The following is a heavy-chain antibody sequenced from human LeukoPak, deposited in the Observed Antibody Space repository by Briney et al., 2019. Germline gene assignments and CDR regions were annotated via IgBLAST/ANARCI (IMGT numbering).Heavy chain of an antibody. CDR3: ARGCSGGRCYSVVAFDI. D-gene: IGHD2-15*01. CDR2: ISAYNGNT. J-gene: IGHJ3*02. V-gene: IGHV1-18*01. CDR1: GYTFTNYG. Sequence: GASVKVSCNASGYTFTNYGISWVRQAPGQGLEWMGWISAYNGNTYYAQKLQVRISITTDTSTSTAYMELRSLRSDDTAVYYYARGCSGGRCYSVVAFDIWGKVTVVTSSS.